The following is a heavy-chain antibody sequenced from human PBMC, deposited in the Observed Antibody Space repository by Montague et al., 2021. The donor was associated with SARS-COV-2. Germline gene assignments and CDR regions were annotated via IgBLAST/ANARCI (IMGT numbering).Heavy chain of an antibody. D-gene: IGHD3-9*01. CDR1: GGSFSGYY. CDR2: INHSGST. J-gene: IGHJ4*01. CDR3: ARAPEYDILSGDLNEGLDF. V-gene: IGHV4-34*01. Sequence: SETLSLTCAVYGGSFSGYYWSWIRQPPGKGLEWIGEINHSGSTNFNPSLKSRLTISVDTSKSQFSLKVSSVTAADTAVYFCARAPEYDILSGDLNEGLDFWGQGTPVTVSS.